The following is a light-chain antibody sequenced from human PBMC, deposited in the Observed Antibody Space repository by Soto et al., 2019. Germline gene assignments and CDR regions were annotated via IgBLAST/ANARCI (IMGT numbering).Light chain of an antibody. Sequence: TQSPATLSLSPGERATLSCRASQGISNYLAWYQQKPGKAPTLLIYAASTLQSGVPSRFSGSGSGTDFTLTISSLQPEDVATYYCQRYNNAPRTFGQGTKVDIK. J-gene: IGKJ1*01. CDR1: QGISNY. CDR2: AAS. V-gene: IGKV1-27*01. CDR3: QRYNNAPRT.